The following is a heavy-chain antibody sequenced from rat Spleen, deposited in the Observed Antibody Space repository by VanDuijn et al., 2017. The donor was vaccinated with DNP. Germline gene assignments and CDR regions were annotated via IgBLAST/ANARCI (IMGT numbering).Heavy chain of an antibody. J-gene: IGHJ2*01. D-gene: IGHD1-11*01. Sequence: EVQLVESGGGLVQPGRSLKLSCVASGFTFNNYWMGWVRQAPGKGLEWIGEINKDSSTIVYSPSLKDKFTISRDNAQNTLYLQMNKLGSEDTAIYHCAKGPNYGGYSDFFDYWGQGVMVTVSS. CDR2: INKDSSTI. CDR1: GFTFNNYW. V-gene: IGHV4-2*01. CDR3: AKGPNYGGYSDFFDY.